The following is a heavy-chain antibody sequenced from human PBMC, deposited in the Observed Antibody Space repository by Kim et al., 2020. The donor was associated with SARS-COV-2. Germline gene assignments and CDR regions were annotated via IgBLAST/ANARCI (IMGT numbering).Heavy chain of an antibody. CDR1: GFTFSSYS. CDR3: ASLAAMSSYAPGDYYGMDV. CDR2: ISSSSSYI. V-gene: IGHV3-21*01. J-gene: IGHJ6*02. Sequence: GGSLRLSCAASGFTFSSYSMNWVRQAPGKGLEWVSSISSSSSYIYYADSVKGRFTISRDNAKNSLYLQMNSLRAEDTAVYYCASLAAMSSYAPGDYYGMDVWGQGTTVTVSS. D-gene: IGHD2-2*01.